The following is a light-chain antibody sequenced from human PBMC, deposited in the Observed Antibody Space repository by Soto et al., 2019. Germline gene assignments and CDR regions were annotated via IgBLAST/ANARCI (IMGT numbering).Light chain of an antibody. V-gene: IGLV2-14*01. CDR2: EVS. CDR1: SSDVGGYSY. CDR3: SSYTSSNTVV. Sequence: QSALTQPASVSGSPGQSITISCTGTSSDVGGYSYVSWYQQHPGKAPKLMIYEVSNRPSGVSNRFSGSKSGNTASLTISGLQAEDEAHYYCSSYTSSNTVVFGGGTQLTVL. J-gene: IGLJ2*01.